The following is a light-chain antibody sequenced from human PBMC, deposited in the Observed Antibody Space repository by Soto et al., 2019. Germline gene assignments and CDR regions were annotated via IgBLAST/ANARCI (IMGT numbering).Light chain of an antibody. CDR1: ESINSY. Sequence: DIQLTQSPSFLSASVGDRVTITCRASESINSYLAWYQRKPGKAPELLIYTASTLQSGVPSRFSGSGSGTEFTLTFSSLQPEDFATYYCQQLSSYPITFGQGTRLDIK. V-gene: IGKV1-9*01. CDR2: TAS. J-gene: IGKJ5*01. CDR3: QQLSSYPIT.